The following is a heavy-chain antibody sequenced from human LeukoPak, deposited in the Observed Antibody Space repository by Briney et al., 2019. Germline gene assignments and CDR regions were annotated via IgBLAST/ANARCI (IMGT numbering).Heavy chain of an antibody. J-gene: IGHJ4*02. Sequence: PGGSLRLSCAASGFTFSSYGMHWVRQAPGKGLEWVVFIRYDGSNKYYADSVKGRFTISRDNSKNTLYLQMNSLRAEDTAVYYCAKDNPIAVAGTVDYWGQGTLVAVSS. CDR1: GFTFSSYG. D-gene: IGHD6-19*01. CDR2: IRYDGSNK. V-gene: IGHV3-30*02. CDR3: AKDNPIAVAGTVDY.